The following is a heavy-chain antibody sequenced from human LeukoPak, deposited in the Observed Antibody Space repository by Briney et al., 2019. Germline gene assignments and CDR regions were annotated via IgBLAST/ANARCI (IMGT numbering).Heavy chain of an antibody. CDR2: ISSSSSYI. CDR3: ASEYSTNY. D-gene: IGHD6-6*01. J-gene: IGHJ4*02. V-gene: IGHV3-21*01. CDR1: GFTFSSYT. Sequence: GVSLRLSCAASGFTFSSYTTNWVRQAPGKGLECFSSISSSSSYIYYADSLKGRFTISRDNAKNSLYLQMNSLRAEDTAVYYCASEYSTNYWGQGTLVTVSS.